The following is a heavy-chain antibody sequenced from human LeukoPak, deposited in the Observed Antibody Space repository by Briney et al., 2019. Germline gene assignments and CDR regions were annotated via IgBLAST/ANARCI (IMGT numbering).Heavy chain of an antibody. CDR1: GGTFSSYA. CDR3: TRAESLYYDFWSGYGGFDY. J-gene: IGHJ4*02. D-gene: IGHD3-3*01. CDR2: IIPIFGTA. Sequence: SVKVSCKASGGTFSSYAISWVRQAPGQGLEWMGGIIPIFGTANYAQKFQGRVTITADESTSTAYMELSSLRSEDTAVYYCTRAESLYYDFWSGYGGFDYWGQGTLVTVSS. V-gene: IGHV1-69*13.